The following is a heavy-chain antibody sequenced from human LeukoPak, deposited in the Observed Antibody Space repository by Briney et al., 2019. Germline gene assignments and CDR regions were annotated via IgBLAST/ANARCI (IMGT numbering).Heavy chain of an antibody. CDR2: ISYDGSNK. CDR1: GFTFSSYA. V-gene: IGHV3-30*04. J-gene: IGHJ4*02. CDR3: ARGLHYYGSGRQVDY. D-gene: IGHD3-10*01. Sequence: GGSLRLSCAASGFTFSSYAMHWVRQAPGKGLEWVAVISYDGSNKYYADSVKGRFTISRDNSKNTLYLQMNSLRAEDTAVYYCARGLHYYGSGRQVDYWGQGTLVTVSS.